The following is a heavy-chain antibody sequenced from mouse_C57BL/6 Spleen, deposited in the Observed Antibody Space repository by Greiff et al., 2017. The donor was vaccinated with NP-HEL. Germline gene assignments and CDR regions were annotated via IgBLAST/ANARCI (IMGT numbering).Heavy chain of an antibody. J-gene: IGHJ3*01. CDR1: GYTFTSYW. CDR3: ARLDGSSYVWFAY. V-gene: IGHV1-64*01. D-gene: IGHD1-1*01. Sequence: QVQLQQPGAELVKPGASVKLSCKASGYTFTSYWMHWVKQRPGQGLEWIGMIHPNSGSTNYNEKFKSKATLTVDKSSSTAYMQLSSLTSEDSAVYYCARLDGSSYVWFAYWGQGTLVTVSA. CDR2: IHPNSGST.